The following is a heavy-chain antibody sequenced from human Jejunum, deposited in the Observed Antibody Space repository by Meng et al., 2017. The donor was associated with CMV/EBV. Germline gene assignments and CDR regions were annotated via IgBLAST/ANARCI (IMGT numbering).Heavy chain of an antibody. CDR2: IQYDGSYK. J-gene: IGHJ4*02. Sequence: QVQLVESGGGVVQPGGSLRLSCAASGFIFSNYGMHWVRQAPGKGLEWVAFIQYDGSYKSYTDSVKGRFTISRDNSKNTVYLQMNSLRTEDTAVFYCVKDTGTGDYWGQGTMVTVYS. V-gene: IGHV3-30*02. CDR3: VKDTGTGDY. D-gene: IGHD4-17*01. CDR1: GFIFSNYG.